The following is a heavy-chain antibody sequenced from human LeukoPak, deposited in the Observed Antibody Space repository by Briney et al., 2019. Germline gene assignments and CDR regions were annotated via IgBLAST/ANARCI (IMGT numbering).Heavy chain of an antibody. CDR2: TSYDGSNK. Sequence: GRSLRLSCAASGIPFSNYDMHWVRQAPGKGLEWVALTSYDGSNKYYADSVKGRFTISRDNSKNTLYLQMNSLRAEDTAIYYCARDGIRYGSGTYYPNWGQGTLVTVSS. CDR1: GIPFSNYD. CDR3: ARDGIRYGSGTYYPN. D-gene: IGHD3-10*01. V-gene: IGHV3-30*04. J-gene: IGHJ4*02.